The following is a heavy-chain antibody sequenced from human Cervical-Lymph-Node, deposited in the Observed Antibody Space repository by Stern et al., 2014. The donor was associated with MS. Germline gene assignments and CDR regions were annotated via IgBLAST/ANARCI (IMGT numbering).Heavy chain of an antibody. J-gene: IGHJ4*02. V-gene: IGHV3-33*01. CDR3: ARDAMYSGSYPDY. D-gene: IGHD1-26*01. CDR2: IWYDGSNK. Sequence: DQLVESGGGVVQPGRSLRLSCGGSGFTFSSYGMHWVRQAPGKGLEWVALIWYDGSNKYYADSVKGRFTISRDNSKNTLYLQMNSLRAEDTAVYYCARDAMYSGSYPDYWGRGTLVTVSS. CDR1: GFTFSSYG.